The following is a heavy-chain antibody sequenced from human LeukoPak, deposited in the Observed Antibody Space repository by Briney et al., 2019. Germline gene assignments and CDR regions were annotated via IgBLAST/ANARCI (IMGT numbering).Heavy chain of an antibody. Sequence: GGSLRLSCAASGFTFSSYAMSWVRQAPGKGLEWVSGISGSGGGTYYADSVKGRFTISRDNSKNTLYLQMNSLRAEDTAVYYCAKDQAFYPPVAHYWGQGTLVTVSS. CDR1: GFTFSSYA. CDR2: ISGSGGGT. V-gene: IGHV3-23*01. CDR3: AKDQAFYPPVAHY. D-gene: IGHD6-19*01. J-gene: IGHJ4*02.